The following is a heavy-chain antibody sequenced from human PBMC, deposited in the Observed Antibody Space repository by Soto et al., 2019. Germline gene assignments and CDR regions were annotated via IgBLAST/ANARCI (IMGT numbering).Heavy chain of an antibody. J-gene: IGHJ4*02. CDR1: GGSISSGGYY. V-gene: IGHV4-31*03. CDR3: ARAGYCSGGSCYSLYYFDY. CDR2: IYYSGST. D-gene: IGHD2-15*01. Sequence: QVQLQESGPGLVKPSQTLSLTCTVSGGSISSGGYYWSWIRQHPGKGLEWIGYIYYSGSTYYNPSLKRRVTISADTSKNQFSLKLSSVTAADTAVYYCARAGYCSGGSCYSLYYFDYWGQGTLVTVSS.